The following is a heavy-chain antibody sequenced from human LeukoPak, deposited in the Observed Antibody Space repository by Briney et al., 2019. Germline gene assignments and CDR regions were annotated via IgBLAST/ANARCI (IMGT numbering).Heavy chain of an antibody. CDR2: LHPSGNL. D-gene: IGHD3-22*01. CDR3: SRGLDSRKLGH. J-gene: IGHJ4*02. V-gene: IGHV4-31*03. Sequence: SQTLSLTCTVSGASFSSGDQYWNWIRQSPGKGLEWIGSLHPSGNLYNNPSLESRVTMSVDTSKNQFSLNLNSVTAADTAVYFCSRGLDSRKLGHWGQGTLVTVSS. CDR1: GASFSSGDQY.